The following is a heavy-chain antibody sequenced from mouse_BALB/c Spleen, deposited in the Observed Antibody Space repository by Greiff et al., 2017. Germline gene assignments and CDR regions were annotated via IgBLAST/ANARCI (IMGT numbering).Heavy chain of an antibody. D-gene: IGHD2-14*01. CDR2: ISSGSSTI. J-gene: IGHJ4*01. CDR3: ARWRYDMDY. Sequence: EVHLVESGGGLVQPGGSRKLSCAASGFTFSSFGMHWVRQAPEKGLEWVAYISSGSSTIYYADTVKGRFTISRDNPKNTLFLQMTSLRSEDTAMYYCARWRYDMDYWGQGTSVTVSS. CDR1: GFTFSSFG. V-gene: IGHV5-17*02.